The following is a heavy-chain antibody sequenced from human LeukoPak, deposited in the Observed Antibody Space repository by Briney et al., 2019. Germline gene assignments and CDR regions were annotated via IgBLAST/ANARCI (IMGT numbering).Heavy chain of an antibody. CDR3: ARDRLMIRGVVVVSWFDP. CDR2: INAGNGNT. D-gene: IGHD3-22*01. J-gene: IGHJ5*02. V-gene: IGHV1-3*01. CDR1: GYTFTSYA. Sequence: ASVKVYCKASGYTFTSYAMHWVRQAPGQRLEWMGWINAGNGNTKYSQKFQGRVTITRDTSASTAYMELSSLRSEDTAVYYCARDRLMIRGVVVVSWFDPWGQGTLVTVSS.